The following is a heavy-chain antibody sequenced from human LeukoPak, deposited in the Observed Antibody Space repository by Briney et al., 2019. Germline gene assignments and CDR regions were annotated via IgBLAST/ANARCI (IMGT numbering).Heavy chain of an antibody. CDR2: ISSSGSTK. V-gene: IGHV3-11*04. J-gene: IGHJ4*02. Sequence: PGGSLRLSCAASGFTFSDYYMSWIRQAPGKGLEGVSYISSSGSTKYYANSVKGRFTISRDNAKNSLYLQMNSLRAEDTAVYYCARSIAKIAAAGTITCYFDYWGQGTLVTVSS. CDR1: GFTFSDYY. D-gene: IGHD6-13*01. CDR3: ARSIAKIAAAGTITCYFDY.